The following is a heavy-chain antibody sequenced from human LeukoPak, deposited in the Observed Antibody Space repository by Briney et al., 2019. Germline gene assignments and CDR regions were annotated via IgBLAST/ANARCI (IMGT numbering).Heavy chain of an antibody. J-gene: IGHJ5*02. CDR3: AKGGSGYFLDL. Sequence: GRSLRLSCAASGFTFSSYGMHWVRQAPGKGLEWVAVISYDGSNKYYADSVKGRFTISRDNSKNTLYLQMNSLRGDNTALYYCAKGGSGYFLDLWGQGTLVTVSS. CDR2: ISYDGSNK. D-gene: IGHD3-22*01. V-gene: IGHV3-30*18. CDR1: GFTFSSYG.